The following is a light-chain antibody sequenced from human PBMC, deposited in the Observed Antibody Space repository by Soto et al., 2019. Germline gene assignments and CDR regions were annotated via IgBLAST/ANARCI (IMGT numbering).Light chain of an antibody. Sequence: QSVLTQPPSVSAAPGQKVTISCSGSSSNIGNNYVSWYQQLPGTAPKLLIYENNKRPSGIPDRFSGSKSGTSATPGITGLQTGDEADYYCETWDSSLSAGVFGGGTKLTVL. V-gene: IGLV1-51*02. J-gene: IGLJ3*02. CDR2: ENN. CDR1: SSNIGNNY. CDR3: ETWDSSLSAGV.